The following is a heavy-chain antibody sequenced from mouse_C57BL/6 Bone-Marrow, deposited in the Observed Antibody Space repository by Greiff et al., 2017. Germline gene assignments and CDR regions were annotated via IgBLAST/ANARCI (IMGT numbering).Heavy chain of an antibody. CDR3: ARWFTTVGDY. Sequence: QVQLQQPGAELVKPGASVKMSCKASGYTFTSYWITWVKQRPGQGLEWIGGIYPGSGSTNYNEKFKSKATLTVDTSSSTAYMQLSSLTSEDAAVYYCARWFTTVGDYWGQGTTLTVSA. CDR1: GYTFTSYW. CDR2: IYPGSGST. D-gene: IGHD1-1*01. V-gene: IGHV1-55*01. J-gene: IGHJ2*01.